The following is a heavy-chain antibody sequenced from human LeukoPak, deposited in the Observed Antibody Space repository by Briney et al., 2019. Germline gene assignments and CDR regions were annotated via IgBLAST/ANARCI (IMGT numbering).Heavy chain of an antibody. CDR2: IYYSGST. CDR1: GGSISSYY. CDR3: ARLDTGTPYYFDY. V-gene: IGHV4-59*01. Sequence: SETLSLTCTVSGGSISSYYWSWIRQPPGKGLEWIGYIYYSGSTNYNPSLKSRVTISVDTSKNQFSLKLSSVTAADTAVYYCARLDTGTPYYFDYWGQGTLVTVSS. D-gene: IGHD6-13*01. J-gene: IGHJ4*02.